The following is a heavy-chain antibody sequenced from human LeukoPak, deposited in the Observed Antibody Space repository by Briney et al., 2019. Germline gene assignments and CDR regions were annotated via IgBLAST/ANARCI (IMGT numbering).Heavy chain of an antibody. V-gene: IGHV3-74*01. CDR2: INTDGSST. CDR1: GFTLSSYW. J-gene: IGHJ4*02. Sequence: PGGSLRLSCAASGFTLSSYWMHWVRQAPGKGLVWVSRINTDGSSTSYADSVKGRFTISRDNAKNTLYLHMNSLRVEDTAIYYCAKDQGFSGSDYRFDYWGQGTLVTVSS. D-gene: IGHD5-12*01. CDR3: AKDQGFSGSDYRFDY.